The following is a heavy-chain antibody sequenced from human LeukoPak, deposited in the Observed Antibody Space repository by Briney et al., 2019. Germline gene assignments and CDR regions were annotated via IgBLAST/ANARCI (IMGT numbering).Heavy chain of an antibody. CDR3: AKGGYCSSTSCPIQDYYYYGMDV. V-gene: IGHV3-23*01. J-gene: IGHJ6*02. CDR1: GFTFSSYA. Sequence: PGGSLRLSCAASGFTFSSYAMSWVRQAPGKGLEWVSAISGSGVSTYYADSVKGRFTISRDDSKNTLYLQMNSLRAEDTAVYYCAKGGYCSSTSCPIQDYYYYGMDVWGQGTTVTVSS. D-gene: IGHD2-2*01. CDR2: ISGSGVST.